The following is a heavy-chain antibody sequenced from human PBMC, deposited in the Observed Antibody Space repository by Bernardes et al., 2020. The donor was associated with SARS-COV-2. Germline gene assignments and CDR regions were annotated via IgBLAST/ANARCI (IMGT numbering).Heavy chain of an antibody. CDR1: GGSVTSEDYY. CDR2: FHYGGST. D-gene: IGHD2-8*02. V-gene: IGHV4-30-4*01. J-gene: IGHJ4*02. Sequence: SETLSLTCTVSGGSVTSEDYYWNWIRQRPGKGLEWVANFHYGGSTYYNPSLKSRIALSTDTSKNQFTLSLSSVTAADAAVYFCARGSDLTGSDLEDWGQGSLVTVSS. CDR3: ARGSDLTGSDLED.